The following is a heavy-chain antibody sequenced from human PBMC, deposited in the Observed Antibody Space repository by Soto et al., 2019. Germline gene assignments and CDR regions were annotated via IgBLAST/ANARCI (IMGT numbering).Heavy chain of an antibody. CDR1: GFTFDDYA. Sequence: GGSLRLSCAASGFTFDDYAMHWVRQAPGKGLEWVSGISWNSGSIGYADSVKGRFTISRDNAKNSLYLQMNSLRAEDTALYYCAKDRGYCTNGVCSTDGMDVWGQGTTVTVSS. J-gene: IGHJ6*02. CDR2: ISWNSGSI. CDR3: AKDRGYCTNGVCSTDGMDV. V-gene: IGHV3-9*01. D-gene: IGHD2-8*01.